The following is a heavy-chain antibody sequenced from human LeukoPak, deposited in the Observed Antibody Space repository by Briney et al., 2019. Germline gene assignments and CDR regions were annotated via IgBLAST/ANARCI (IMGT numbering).Heavy chain of an antibody. CDR2: ITTYNGNT. V-gene: IGHV1-18*01. J-gene: IGHJ4*02. D-gene: IGHD4-17*01. CDR1: VYTFTSYP. CDR3: ARGYDYGDYVGDFDY. Sequence: APVTVSFKSSVYTFTSYPFSWVRQAPAQGLEWMGCITTYNGNTHYAQKLQGRVTMTTETYTSTAYMDLRGLRSDDAAVYYCARGYDYGDYVGDFDYWGQGTLVTVSS.